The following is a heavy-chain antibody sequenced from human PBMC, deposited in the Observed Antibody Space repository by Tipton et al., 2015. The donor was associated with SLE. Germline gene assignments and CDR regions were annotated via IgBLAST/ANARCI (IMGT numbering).Heavy chain of an antibody. D-gene: IGHD1-26*01. CDR2: VYYSGSN. J-gene: IGHJ5*02. Sequence: TLSLTCAVSGSSISSYHWGWIRQPPGKGLEWIGYVYYSGSNYHNPSLKSRVTISVDTSKNQFSLKLSSVTAADTAVYYCAREAKYSGSYYNWFDTWGQGTLVTVSP. V-gene: IGHV4-59*04. CDR3: AREAKYSGSYYNWFDT. CDR1: GSSISSYH.